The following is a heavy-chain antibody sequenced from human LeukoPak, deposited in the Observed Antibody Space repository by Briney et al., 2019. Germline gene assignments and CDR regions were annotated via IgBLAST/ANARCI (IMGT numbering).Heavy chain of an antibody. V-gene: IGHV3-74*01. Sequence: PGGSLRLSCAASGFTFSTYWMHWVRQDPGKGLVWVSRINSDGSGTSYADSVKGRFTISRDNAKNTLYLQMNSLRAEDTAMYYCARMGYCGGDCSEYYYYYYYMDVWGKGTTVTVSS. CDR3: ARMGYCGGDCSEYYYYYYYMDV. CDR1: GFTFSTYW. D-gene: IGHD2-21*02. CDR2: INSDGSGT. J-gene: IGHJ6*03.